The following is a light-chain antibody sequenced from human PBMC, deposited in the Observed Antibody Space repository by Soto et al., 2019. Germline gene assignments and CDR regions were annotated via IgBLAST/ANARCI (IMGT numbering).Light chain of an antibody. CDR3: QHYGSTPPLT. J-gene: IGKJ1*01. V-gene: IGKV3-20*01. CDR1: QSFSSNY. Sequence: EIVLTQSPGTLSLSPGERATLSCRASQSFSSNYLAWYQQKPGQGPRLLIFGASSGATGIPDRFSGSGSGTDFSLTISRLVPEDFAVYYCQHYGSTPPLTFGQGTKVEIK. CDR2: GAS.